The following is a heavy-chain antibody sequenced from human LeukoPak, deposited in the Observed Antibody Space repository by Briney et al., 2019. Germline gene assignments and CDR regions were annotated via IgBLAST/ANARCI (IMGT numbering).Heavy chain of an antibody. CDR3: AGGTTDIVVVPATLRNYYFDY. CDR1: GGTFSSYE. V-gene: IGHV1-69*06. Sequence: ASVKVSCKASGGTFSSYEISWVRQAPGQGLEWMGGIIPMFGTAKYAQKFQGRVTITADKSTSTAYMELSSLRSEDTAVYYCAGGTTDIVVVPATLRNYYFDYWGQGTLVTVSS. J-gene: IGHJ4*02. D-gene: IGHD2-2*01. CDR2: IIPMFGTA.